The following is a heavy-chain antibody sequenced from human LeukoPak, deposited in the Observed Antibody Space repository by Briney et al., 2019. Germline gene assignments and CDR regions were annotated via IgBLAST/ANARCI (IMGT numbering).Heavy chain of an antibody. D-gene: IGHD1/OR15-1a*01. Sequence: GGSLRLSCAASGFTFSDYGIHWVCQAPGKGLEWVAFIRYDGSNKYYADSVKGRFTISRDNSKNTVYMQMNSLRADDKAVYYCAKEGTASKPSDLDYWGQGTLVTVSS. J-gene: IGHJ4*02. V-gene: IGHV3-30*02. CDR1: GFTFSDYG. CDR3: AKEGTASKPSDLDY. CDR2: IRYDGSNK.